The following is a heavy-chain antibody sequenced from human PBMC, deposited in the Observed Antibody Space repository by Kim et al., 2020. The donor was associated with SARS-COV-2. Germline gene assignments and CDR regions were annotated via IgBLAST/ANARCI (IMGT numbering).Heavy chain of an antibody. J-gene: IGHJ4*02. D-gene: IGHD3-22*01. V-gene: IGHV4-39*01. Sequence: NPSIKRRGTITVDTSKNQFSLKLSSVTAADTAVYYCARRGYYDSSGYWGYWGQGTLVTVSS. CDR3: ARRGYYDSSGYWGY.